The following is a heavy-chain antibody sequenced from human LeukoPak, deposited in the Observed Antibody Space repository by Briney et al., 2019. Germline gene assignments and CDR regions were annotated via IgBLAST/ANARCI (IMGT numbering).Heavy chain of an antibody. CDR2: INSGGGT. CDR3: ARDARGSYFFDN. Sequence: GGSLRLSCAASGFTVSNNYMNWVRQAPGKGLEWVSFINSGGGTYYADSVKGRFTISRDNSKNTLYLQMNSLRAEDTAVYFCARDARGSYFFDNWGQGTLVTVSS. D-gene: IGHD1-26*01. V-gene: IGHV3-53*01. J-gene: IGHJ4*02. CDR1: GFTVSNNY.